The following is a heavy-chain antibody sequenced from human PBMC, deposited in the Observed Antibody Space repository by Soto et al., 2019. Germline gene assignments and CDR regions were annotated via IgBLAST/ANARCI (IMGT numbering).Heavy chain of an antibody. CDR3: ARDRLGWNYYYYYGMDV. V-gene: IGHV4-30-4*01. CDR1: GGSISSGDYY. D-gene: IGHD1-1*01. CDR2: IYYSGST. J-gene: IGHJ6*02. Sequence: QVQLQESGPGLVKPSQTLSLTCTVSGGSISSGDYYWSWICQPPGKGLEWIGYIYYSGSTYYNSSLKRRVTRSVDTSKNQFSLKLSSVTAADTAVYYCARDRLGWNYYYYYGMDVWGQGTTVTDSS.